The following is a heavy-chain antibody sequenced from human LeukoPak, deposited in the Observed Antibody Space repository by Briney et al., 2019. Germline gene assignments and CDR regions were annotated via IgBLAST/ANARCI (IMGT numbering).Heavy chain of an antibody. V-gene: IGHV1-18*01. CDR3: ARSAEVGFPLDY. Sequence: ASVKVSCKASGYTFTSYGISWVRQAPGQGLEWMGWISAYNGNTNYAQKFQGRVTITADESTNTAYMELSSLTSDDTAVYYCARSAEVGFPLDYWGQGSLVTVSS. D-gene: IGHD3-10*01. J-gene: IGHJ4*02. CDR2: ISAYNGNT. CDR1: GYTFTSYG.